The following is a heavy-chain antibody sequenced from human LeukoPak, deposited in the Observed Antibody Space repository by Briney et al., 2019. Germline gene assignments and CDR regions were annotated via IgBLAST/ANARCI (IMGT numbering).Heavy chain of an antibody. D-gene: IGHD2-8*01. CDR3: ARVAYCTKGVCINFDL. Sequence: ASVKVSCKASGYTFTGSYKHWMRQAPGQGLEWMGWINPNSGGTKYAQNFQGRLTVTRDTSTSTAYMELSGLRADDTAVYYCARVAYCTKGVCINFDLWGQGTLVTVSS. CDR2: INPNSGGT. J-gene: IGHJ4*02. CDR1: GYTFTGSY. V-gene: IGHV1-2*02.